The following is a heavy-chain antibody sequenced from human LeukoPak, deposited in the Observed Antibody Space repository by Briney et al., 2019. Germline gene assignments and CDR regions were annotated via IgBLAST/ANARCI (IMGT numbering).Heavy chain of an antibody. J-gene: IGHJ4*02. Sequence: GGSLRLSCAASGFNLRSYEMNWVRQAPGKGLEWVSGISGSGGSTYSVDSVKGRFTVSRDNSKSTLYLQMNSLRAEDTAVYYCAKAHTPIGSYFDYWGQGTLVTVSS. D-gene: IGHD1-26*01. CDR3: AKAHTPIGSYFDY. V-gene: IGHV3-23*01. CDR1: GFNLRSYE. CDR2: ISGSGGST.